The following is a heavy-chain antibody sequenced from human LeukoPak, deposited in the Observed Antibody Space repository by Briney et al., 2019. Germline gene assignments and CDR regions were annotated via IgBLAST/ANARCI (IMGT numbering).Heavy chain of an antibody. CDR2: IYYSGST. CDR1: GGSISSYY. D-gene: IGHD3-22*01. V-gene: IGHV4-59*01. Sequence: PETLSLTCTVSGGSISSYYWSWIRQPPGKGLEWIGYIYYSGSTNYNPSLKSRVTISVDTSKNQFSLKLSSVTAADTAVYYCARAWYYYDSSGYLHAGAFDIWGQGTMVTVSS. J-gene: IGHJ3*02. CDR3: ARAWYYYDSSGYLHAGAFDI.